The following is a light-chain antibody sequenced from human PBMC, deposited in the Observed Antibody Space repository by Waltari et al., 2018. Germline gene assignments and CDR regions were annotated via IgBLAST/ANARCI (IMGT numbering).Light chain of an antibody. CDR1: QDISSW. V-gene: IGKV1-12*01. J-gene: IGKJ2*01. CDR3: QQSYSIPPT. Sequence: DIQMTQSPSSVSASVGDRVTITCRASQDISSWLAWYQQKPGQAPRLLIYAVSILHSGVLSRFSGSGSGTDFTLTISSLQSEDFATYYCQQSYSIPPTFGQATKLEIK. CDR2: AVS.